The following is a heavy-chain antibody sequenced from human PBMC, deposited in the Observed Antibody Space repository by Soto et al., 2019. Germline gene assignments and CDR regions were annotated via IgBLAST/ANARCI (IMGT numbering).Heavy chain of an antibody. CDR2: ISAYNGNT. V-gene: IGHV1-18*01. Sequence: QVQLVQSGAEVKKPGASVKVSCKASGYTFTSYGISWVRQAPGQGLEWMGWISAYNGNTNYAQKLQGRVTMTTDTATSTAYMELRSLRSDDTAVYYCARDLPGLERHYYSYGMDVWGQGTTVTVSS. D-gene: IGHD1-1*01. J-gene: IGHJ6*02. CDR1: GYTFTSYG. CDR3: ARDLPGLERHYYSYGMDV.